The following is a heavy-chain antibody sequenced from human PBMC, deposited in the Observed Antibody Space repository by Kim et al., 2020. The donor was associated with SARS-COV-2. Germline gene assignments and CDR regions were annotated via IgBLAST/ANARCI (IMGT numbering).Heavy chain of an antibody. V-gene: IGHV3-48*03. Sequence: YVDYVKGRFTRSRDNAKNSVYRQMNSLRTEDTATYYCAALDSVQVPGGIWGQGTVVTVSS. J-gene: IGHJ4*02. CDR3: AALDSVQVPGGI. D-gene: IGHD3-10*01.